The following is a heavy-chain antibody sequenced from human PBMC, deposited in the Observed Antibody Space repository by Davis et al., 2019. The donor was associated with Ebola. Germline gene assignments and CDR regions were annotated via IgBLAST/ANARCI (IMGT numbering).Heavy chain of an antibody. V-gene: IGHV3-9*01. D-gene: IGHD6-13*01. CDR1: GFTFDDYA. J-gene: IGHJ4*02. CDR3: AKDVGAAAGPLDY. Sequence: SLKISCAASGFTFDDYAMHWVRQAPGKGLEWVSGISWNSGSIGYADSVKGRFTISRDNAKNSLYLQMNSLRAEDTALYYCAKDVGAAAGPLDYWGQGTLVTVSS. CDR2: ISWNSGSI.